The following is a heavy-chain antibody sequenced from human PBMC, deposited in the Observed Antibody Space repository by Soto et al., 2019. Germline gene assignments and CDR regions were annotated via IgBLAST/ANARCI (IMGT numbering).Heavy chain of an antibody. J-gene: IGHJ4*02. CDR3: AREYAPGSPNYDY. CDR2: FTRRGNI. V-gene: IGHV3-23*01. Sequence: GGSLRLSCAASGCTFSDYSMSWVRQAPGRGLEWVSTFTRRGNIYYADSVKGRFTISRDNSKSTLYLQMDSLRAEDTALYYCAREYAPGSPNYDYWGLGTLVTVSS. D-gene: IGHD3-10*01. CDR1: GCTFSDYS.